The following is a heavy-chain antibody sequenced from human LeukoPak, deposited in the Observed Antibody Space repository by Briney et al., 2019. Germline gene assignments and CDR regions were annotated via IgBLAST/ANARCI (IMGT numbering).Heavy chain of an antibody. D-gene: IGHD2-2*01. CDR1: GFTFSSYG. CDR3: AKETQDIVVVPAAMRFDY. V-gene: IGHV3-30*18. Sequence: PGRSLRLSCAASGFTFSSYGMHWVRQAPGKGLEWVAVISYDGSNKYYADSVKGRFTISRVNSKNTLYLQMNSLRAEDTAVYYCAKETQDIVVVPAAMRFDYWGQGTLVTVSS. CDR2: ISYDGSNK. J-gene: IGHJ4*02.